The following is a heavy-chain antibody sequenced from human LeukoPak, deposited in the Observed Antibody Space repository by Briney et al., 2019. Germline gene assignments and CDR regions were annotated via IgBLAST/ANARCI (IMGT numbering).Heavy chain of an antibody. CDR3: ARDQARTTTWYLYMNY. J-gene: IGHJ4*02. D-gene: IGHD3/OR15-3a*01. V-gene: IGHV1-2*06. CDR2: IDPDSGVT. CDR1: GYTFTDYY. Sequence: ASVKVSCXASGYTFTDYYIHWVRQAPGQGLEWMARIDPDSGVTNSAQNFQGRVTMTRDTSITTAYMELSGLRSDDTAVYYCARDQARTTTWYLYMNYWGQGTLVTVSS.